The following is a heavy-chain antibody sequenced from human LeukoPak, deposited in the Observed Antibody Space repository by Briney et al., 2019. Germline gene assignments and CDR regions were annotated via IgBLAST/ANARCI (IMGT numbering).Heavy chain of an antibody. CDR1: GESLSKYY. CDR2: IIHRGST. J-gene: IGHJ4*02. V-gene: IGHV4-34*12. CDR3: ASSVGSTDY. D-gene: IGHD1-26*01. Sequence: SVTLSLTCAVYGESLSKYYWTWIRQSPGKGLEWIGEIIHRGSTNLNPSLKSRVTLSVDTPKHQFSLKLTSVTAADAAVYYCASSVGSTDYWGQGTLVTVS.